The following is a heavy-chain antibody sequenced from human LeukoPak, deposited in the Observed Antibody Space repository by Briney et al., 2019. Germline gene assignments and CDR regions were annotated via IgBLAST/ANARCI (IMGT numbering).Heavy chain of an antibody. J-gene: IGHJ4*02. Sequence: GGSLRLSCVASGFTFSNYWMHWVRQVPEKGLMWVSKINSDGSGPDYADSVKGRFTISRDNAKNTLYLQMNSLRAEDTAVYYCARDVYGLGDYWGQGTLVTVSS. D-gene: IGHD1-14*01. CDR2: INSDGSGP. V-gene: IGHV3-74*01. CDR1: GFTFSNYW. CDR3: ARDVYGLGDY.